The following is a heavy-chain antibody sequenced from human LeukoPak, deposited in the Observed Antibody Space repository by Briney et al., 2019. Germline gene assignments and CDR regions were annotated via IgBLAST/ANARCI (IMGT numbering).Heavy chain of an antibody. J-gene: IGHJ3*02. Sequence: SETLSLTCAVYGGSFSGYYWSWIRQPPGKGLEWIGEINHSGSTNYNPSLKSRVTISVDTSKSQFSLKLSSVTAADTAVYYCARAFYDSPGAFDIWGQGTMVTVSS. CDR3: ARAFYDSPGAFDI. D-gene: IGHD3-22*01. CDR2: INHSGST. V-gene: IGHV4-34*01. CDR1: GGSFSGYY.